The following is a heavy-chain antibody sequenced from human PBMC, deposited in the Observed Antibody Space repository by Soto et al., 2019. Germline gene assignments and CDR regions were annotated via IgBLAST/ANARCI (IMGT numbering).Heavy chain of an antibody. Sequence: EVQLVESGGGLVKPGGSLRLSCAASGFTFSNAWMSWVRQAPGKGLEWVGRIKSKTDGGTTDYAAPVKGRFTISRDDSKNTLYLQMNILKTEDTAVYYCTTESRYSSSTLGYWGQGTLVTVSS. CDR2: IKSKTDGGTT. J-gene: IGHJ4*02. CDR3: TTESRYSSSTLGY. CDR1: GFTFSNAW. V-gene: IGHV3-15*01. D-gene: IGHD6-6*01.